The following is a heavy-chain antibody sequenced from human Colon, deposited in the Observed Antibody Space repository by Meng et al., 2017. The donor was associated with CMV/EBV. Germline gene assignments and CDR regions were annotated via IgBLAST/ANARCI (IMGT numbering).Heavy chain of an antibody. CDR1: FSLSNVGLS. D-gene: IGHD5-12*01. V-gene: IGHV2-5*01. Sequence: FSLSNVGLSVGWIRQPPGEALEWLALVYWNDDKRYSPSLKSRLTITKDTSKDQVVLRVTNMDPVDSGTYYCAHGGSGYDFGAGGFDYWGQGALVTVSS. J-gene: IGHJ4*02. CDR3: AHGGSGYDFGAGGFDY. CDR2: VYWNDDK.